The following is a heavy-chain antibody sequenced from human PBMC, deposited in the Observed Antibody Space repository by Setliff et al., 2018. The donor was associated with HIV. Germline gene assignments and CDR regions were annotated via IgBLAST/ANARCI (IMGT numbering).Heavy chain of an antibody. J-gene: IGHJ4*02. CDR2: IAYSGTTMYF. CDR3: ARGPPFAY. V-gene: IGHV4-39*07. Sequence: KPSETLSLPCNVSGGSFIGSSFQSTWIRQAPGKGLEWIGDIAYSGTTMYFNYNPSLESRLSLSEDTSRHQFSLKLTSVTADDTGIYYCARGPPFAYWGQGLLVTVSS. CDR1: GGSFIGSSFQ.